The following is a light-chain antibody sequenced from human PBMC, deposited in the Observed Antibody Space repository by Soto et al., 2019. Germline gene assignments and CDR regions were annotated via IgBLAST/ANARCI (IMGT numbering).Light chain of an antibody. J-gene: IGKJ1*01. V-gene: IGKV1-5*01. CDR3: QQYYSFPRT. CDR2: DAS. Sequence: DIQMTQSPSSLSASVGDRVTITCRASQSVSMWLAWYQQKPGKAPRLLIYDASHLESGVPSRFSGSGSGTDFTLTISCLQSEDFATYYCQQYYSFPRTFGQGTKVDIK. CDR1: QSVSMW.